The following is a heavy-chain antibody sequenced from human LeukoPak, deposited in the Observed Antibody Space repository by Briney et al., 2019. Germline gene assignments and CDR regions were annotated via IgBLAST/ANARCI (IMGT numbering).Heavy chain of an antibody. V-gene: IGHV1-69*13. D-gene: IGHD2-15*01. J-gene: IGHJ4*02. Sequence: SVKVSCKASGGTFSSYAISWVQQAPGQGLEWMGGIIPILGTANYAQKFQGRVTITADESTSTAYMELSSLRSEDTAVYYCARSSEAARVVVVAAPHELDYWGQGTLVTVSS. CDR1: GGTFSSYA. CDR3: ARSSEAARVVVVAAPHELDY. CDR2: IIPILGTA.